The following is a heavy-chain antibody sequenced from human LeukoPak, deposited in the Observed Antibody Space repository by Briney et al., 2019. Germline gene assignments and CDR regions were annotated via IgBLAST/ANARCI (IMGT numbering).Heavy chain of an antibody. CDR3: APDIVVVPAAMGGY. V-gene: IGHV3-30-3*01. D-gene: IGHD2-2*01. CDR2: ISYDGSNK. Sequence: GGSLRLSCAASGFTFSSYAMHWVRQAPGKGLEWVAVISYDGSNKYYADSVKGRFTISRDNSKNTLYLQMNSLRAEDTAVYYCAPDIVVVPAAMGGYWGQGTLVTVSS. J-gene: IGHJ4*02. CDR1: GFTFSSYA.